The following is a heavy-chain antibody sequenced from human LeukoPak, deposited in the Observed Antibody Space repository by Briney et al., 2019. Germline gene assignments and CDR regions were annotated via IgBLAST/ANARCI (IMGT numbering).Heavy chain of an antibody. Sequence: ASETLSLTCSVSGGSISNYFWSWIRQPPGKGLEWIGYIYYSGSTNYNPSLKTRVTISVDTSKNQFSLKLSSVTAADTAVYYCARWERGSSENLDYWGQGTLVTVSS. V-gene: IGHV4-59*01. CDR3: ARWERGSSENLDY. J-gene: IGHJ4*02. CDR2: IYYSGST. D-gene: IGHD2-2*01. CDR1: GGSISNYF.